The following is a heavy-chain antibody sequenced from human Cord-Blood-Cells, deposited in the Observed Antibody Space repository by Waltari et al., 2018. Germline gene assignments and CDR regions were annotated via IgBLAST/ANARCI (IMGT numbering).Heavy chain of an antibody. CDR1: GFTFRSYS. CDR2: ISSSSSYI. D-gene: IGHD6-13*01. V-gene: IGHV3-21*01. J-gene: IGHJ4*02. CDR3: ARDLAAAGFDY. Sequence: EVQLVESGGGLVKHGGSLRLSCAASGFTFRSYSMNWVRQAPGKGLEWVSSISSSSSYIYYADSVKGRFTISRDNAKNSLYLQMNSLRAEDTAVYYCARDLAAAGFDYWGQGTLVTVSS.